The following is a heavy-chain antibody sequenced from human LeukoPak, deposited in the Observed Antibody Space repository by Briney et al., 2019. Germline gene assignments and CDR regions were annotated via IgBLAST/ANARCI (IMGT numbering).Heavy chain of an antibody. J-gene: IGHJ4*02. CDR1: GFKFRNYW. CDR3: VRDGHNWNFDY. Sequence: GGSLRLSCAASGFKFRNYWMHWVRQAPGKGLVWVSRIIGDGGLTHYADSVKGRFTISRDNAKNMLYLQMHSLRVEDTAFYFCVRDGHNWNFDYWGQGSLVTVSS. V-gene: IGHV3-74*01. D-gene: IGHD1-20*01. CDR2: IIGDGGLT.